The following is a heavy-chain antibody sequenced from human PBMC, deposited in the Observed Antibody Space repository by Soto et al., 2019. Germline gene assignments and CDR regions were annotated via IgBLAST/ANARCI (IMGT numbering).Heavy chain of an antibody. CDR2: IYSGGSK. CDR1: GFTVSSNY. Sequence: EVQLVESGGGLVQPGGSLRLSCAASGFTVSSNYMSWVRQAPGKGLEWVSVIYSGGSKYYADSVKGRFTISRDNSKNTLYLQMNSLRGEDTAVYYCARDTGIAAATFDISGQGTTVTVSS. D-gene: IGHD6-13*01. V-gene: IGHV3-66*01. CDR3: ARDTGIAAATFDI. J-gene: IGHJ3*02.